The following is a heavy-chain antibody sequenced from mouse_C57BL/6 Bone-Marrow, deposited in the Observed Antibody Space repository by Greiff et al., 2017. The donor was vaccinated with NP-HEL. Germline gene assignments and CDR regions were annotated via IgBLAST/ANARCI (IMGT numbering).Heavy chain of an antibody. CDR3: DRFGSSYVDY. V-gene: IGHV5-9*01. CDR1: GFTFSSYT. D-gene: IGHD1-1*01. J-gene: IGHJ2*01. Sequence: EVQLVESGGGLVKPGGSLKLSCAASGFTFSSYTMSWVRQTPEKRLEWVATISGGGGNTYYPDSVKGRFTISRDNDKNTLYLQMSSLRSEDTALYDCDRFGSSYVDYWGQGTTLTVSS. CDR2: ISGGGGNT.